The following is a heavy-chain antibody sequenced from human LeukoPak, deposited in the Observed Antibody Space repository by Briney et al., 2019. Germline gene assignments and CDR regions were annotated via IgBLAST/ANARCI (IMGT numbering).Heavy chain of an antibody. V-gene: IGHV3-74*01. CDR1: GFTFSSYW. Sequence: GGSLRLSCAASGFTFSSYWMHWVRQAPGKGLVWVSRNNTDGSSTSYADSVKGRFTISRDNAKNTLYLQMNSLRAEDTAVYYCARAPAAYFDYWGQGTLVTVSS. J-gene: IGHJ4*02. D-gene: IGHD2-2*01. CDR2: NNTDGSST. CDR3: ARAPAAYFDY.